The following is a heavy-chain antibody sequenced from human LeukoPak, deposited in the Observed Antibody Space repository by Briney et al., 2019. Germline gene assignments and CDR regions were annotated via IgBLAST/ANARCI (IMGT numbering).Heavy chain of an antibody. V-gene: IGHV3-23*01. CDR2: IIGSSGTI. J-gene: IGHJ5*02. Sequence: GGSLRLACAASGFTFSSYGMRWVRQAAGKGREWVSSIIGSSGTIHYADSVKGRFIISRDNSKNAQYLQMNSLRPEDTAVYYCAKGRPLLDPWGQGTLVTVSS. D-gene: IGHD1-26*01. CDR3: AKGRPLLDP. CDR1: GFTFSSYG.